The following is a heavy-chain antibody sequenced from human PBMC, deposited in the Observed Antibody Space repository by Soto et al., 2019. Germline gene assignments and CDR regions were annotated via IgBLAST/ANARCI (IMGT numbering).Heavy chain of an antibody. Sequence: GGSLRLSCTGYGFTFEDYGVSWFRRAPGKGLEWVGFIRSKIHGGTAEYAASVTGRFSISRDDSKSIAYLQMNSLKVEDSAIYYCTSSGGVDLGTYFNEGLGVWGQGTTVTVSS. CDR3: TSSGGVDLGTYFNEGLGV. CDR2: IRSKIHGGTA. J-gene: IGHJ6*02. D-gene: IGHD3-10*01. V-gene: IGHV3-49*03. CDR1: GFTFEDYG.